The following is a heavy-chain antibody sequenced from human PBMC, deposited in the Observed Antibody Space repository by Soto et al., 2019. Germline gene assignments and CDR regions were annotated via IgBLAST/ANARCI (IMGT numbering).Heavy chain of an antibody. CDR2: ISYDGSHK. CDR1: GFTFSSYG. Sequence: PGGSLRLSCAASGFTFSSYGMHWVRQAPGKGLEWVAVISYDGSHKYYVDSVKGRFTISRDNSKNTLYLQMNSLRAEDTAVYYFARDGPADELLWFGEQLSLAYWGQGTLVTVSS. CDR3: ARDGPADELLWFGEQLSLAY. J-gene: IGHJ4*02. V-gene: IGHV3-30*03. D-gene: IGHD3-10*01.